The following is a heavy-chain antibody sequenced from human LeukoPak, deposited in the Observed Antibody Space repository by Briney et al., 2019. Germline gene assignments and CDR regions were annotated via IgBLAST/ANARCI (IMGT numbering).Heavy chain of an antibody. CDR2: IYPSGGST. CDR1: GYTFTSYY. CDR3: ARGLRGSPAFDC. Sequence: ASVKVSCKASGYTFTSYYIHWVRQAPGQGLEWMGVIYPSGGSTTYAQKFQGRVTMTRDTSISTASMELSRLRSDDTAVYYCARGLRGSPAFDCWGQGTLVTVSS. J-gene: IGHJ4*02. V-gene: IGHV1-46*01. D-gene: IGHD2-2*01.